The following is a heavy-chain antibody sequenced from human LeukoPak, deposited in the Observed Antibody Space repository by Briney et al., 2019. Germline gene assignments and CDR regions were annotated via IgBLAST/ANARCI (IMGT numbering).Heavy chain of an antibody. D-gene: IGHD3-22*01. Sequence: PSQTLSLTCTVSGGSISSGGYYWSWIRQHSGKGLEWIGYIYYSGSTYYNPSLKSRVTISVDTSKNQFSLKPSSVTAADTAVYYCARASYYDSSGLTDPYYFDYWGQGTLVTVSS. CDR2: IYYSGST. CDR3: ARASYYDSSGLTDPYYFDY. CDR1: GGSISSGGYY. J-gene: IGHJ4*02. V-gene: IGHV4-31*03.